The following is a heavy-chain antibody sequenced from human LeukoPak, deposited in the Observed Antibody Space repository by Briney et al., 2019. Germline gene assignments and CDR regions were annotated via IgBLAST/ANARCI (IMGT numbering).Heavy chain of an antibody. CDR1: GFTFSNYT. CDR3: AASSSSKQPPFDY. CDR2: IKSDGIAI. V-gene: IGHV3-74*01. Sequence: GGSLRLSCAASGFTFSNYTMHWVRQAPGKGLVWVSRIKSDGIAITYADSVKGRFTISRDNSKNTLYLQMNSLRAEDTAVYYCAASSSSKQPPFDYWGQGTLVTVSS. D-gene: IGHD2-2*01. J-gene: IGHJ4*02.